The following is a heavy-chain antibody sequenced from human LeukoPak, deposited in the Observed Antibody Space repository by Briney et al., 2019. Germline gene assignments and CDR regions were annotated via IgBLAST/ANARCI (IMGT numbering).Heavy chain of an antibody. J-gene: IGHJ4*02. V-gene: IGHV1-2*02. CDR1: GYTFNGYY. CDR2: INPNSGGT. CDR3: TRWMTTVITPDY. D-gene: IGHD4-11*01. Sequence: ASVKVSCKASGYTFNGYYLHWVRQAPGQGLEWMGWINPNSGGTNYAQKFQGRVTMTRDTSISTAYMELSRLRSDDTAVYYCTRWMTTVITPDYWGQGTLVTVSS.